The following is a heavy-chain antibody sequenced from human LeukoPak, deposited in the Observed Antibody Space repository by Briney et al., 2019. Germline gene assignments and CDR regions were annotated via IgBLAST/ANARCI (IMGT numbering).Heavy chain of an antibody. CDR3: ARDGNSGSNYVYFDY. D-gene: IGHD1-26*01. J-gene: IGHJ4*02. Sequence: PGGSLRLFCAASGFTFSSYGMHWVRQAPGKGLEWVAVIWYDGSNKYYADSVKGRFTISRDNSKNTLYLQMNSLRAEDTAVYYCARDGNSGSNYVYFDYWGQGTLVTVSS. CDR2: IWYDGSNK. V-gene: IGHV3-33*01. CDR1: GFTFSSYG.